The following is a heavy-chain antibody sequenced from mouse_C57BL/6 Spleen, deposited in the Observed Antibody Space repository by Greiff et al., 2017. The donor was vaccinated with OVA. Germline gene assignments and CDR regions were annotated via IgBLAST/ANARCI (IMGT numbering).Heavy chain of an antibody. J-gene: IGHJ4*01. D-gene: IGHD1-1*01. CDR1: GFTFSDYG. V-gene: IGHV5-17*01. CDR2: ISSGSSTI. Sequence: EVKLEESGGGLVKPGGSLKLSCAASGFTFSDYGMHWVRQAPEKGLEWVAYISSGSSTIYYADTVKGRFTISRDNAKNTLFLQMTSLRSEDTAMYYCAREDYGSRGAMDYWGQGTSVTVSS. CDR3: AREDYGSRGAMDY.